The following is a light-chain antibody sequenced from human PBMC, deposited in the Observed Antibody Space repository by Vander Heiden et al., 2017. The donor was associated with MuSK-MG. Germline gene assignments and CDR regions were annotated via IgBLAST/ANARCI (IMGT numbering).Light chain of an antibody. J-gene: IGLJ1*01. CDR3: SSYTSSSTLYV. CDR1: SSDVGGYNY. V-gene: IGLV2-14*01. CDR2: EVS. Sequence: SALTQPPSLSVPSGQSITISCTGTSSDVGGYNYVSWYQQYPGKAPKLMIYEVSNRPSGVSDRFSGSKSGNTASLTISGLQPEDEADYYCSSYTSSSTLYVFGTGTKVTVL.